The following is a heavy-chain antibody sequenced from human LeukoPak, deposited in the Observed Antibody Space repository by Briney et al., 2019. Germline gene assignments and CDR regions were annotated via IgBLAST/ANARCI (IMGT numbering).Heavy chain of an antibody. Sequence: PSETLSLTCAVYGGSFSGYYWSWIRQPPGKGLEWIGEINHSGSTNYNPSLKSRATISADTSKHQFSLNLSSVSAADTGVYYCARGSQGSGDYWGQGTLVTVSS. CDR3: ARGSQGSGDY. CDR2: INHSGST. J-gene: IGHJ4*02. D-gene: IGHD6-19*01. CDR1: GGSFSGYY. V-gene: IGHV4-34*01.